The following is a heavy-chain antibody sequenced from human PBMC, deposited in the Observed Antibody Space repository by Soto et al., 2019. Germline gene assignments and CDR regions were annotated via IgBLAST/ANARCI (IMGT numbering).Heavy chain of an antibody. V-gene: IGHV1-46*01. J-gene: IGHJ4*02. CDR3: ARDFSAKAYGSGSPDY. CDR1: GYTFTSYY. CDR2: INPSGGST. D-gene: IGHD3-10*01. Sequence: ASVKVSCKASGYTFTSYYMHWVRQAPGQGLEWMGIINPSGGSTSYAQKFQGRVTMTRDTSTSTVYMELSSLRSEDTAVYYCARDFSAKAYGSGSPDYWGQGALVTVSS.